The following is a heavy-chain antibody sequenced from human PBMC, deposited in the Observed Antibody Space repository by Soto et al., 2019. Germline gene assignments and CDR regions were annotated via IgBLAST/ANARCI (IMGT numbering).Heavy chain of an antibody. CDR2: IYNSGSTM. CDR1: GFTFSAFE. Sequence: GGSLRLSCAASGFTFSAFEMNWVRQAPGKGLEWLSYIYNSGSTMTYADSVKGRFAISRDNAKNSLYLQMYSLRAEDTAVYYCARESGGTGLDVWGQGTTGTVSS. D-gene: IGHD1-1*01. J-gene: IGHJ6*02. V-gene: IGHV3-48*03. CDR3: ARESGGTGLDV.